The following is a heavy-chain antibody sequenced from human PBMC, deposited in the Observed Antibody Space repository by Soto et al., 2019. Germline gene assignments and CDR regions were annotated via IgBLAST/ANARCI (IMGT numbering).Heavy chain of an antibody. D-gene: IGHD2-15*01. CDR2: ISYDGSNK. Sequence: GGSLRLSCAASGFTLSSYAMHWVRQAPGKGLEWVAVISYDGSNKYYADSVKGRFTISRDNSKNTLYLQMNSLRAEDTAVYYCARRGYCSGGSCSNDAFDIWGQGTMVTVSS. CDR3: ARRGYCSGGSCSNDAFDI. CDR1: GFTLSSYA. V-gene: IGHV3-30-3*01. J-gene: IGHJ3*02.